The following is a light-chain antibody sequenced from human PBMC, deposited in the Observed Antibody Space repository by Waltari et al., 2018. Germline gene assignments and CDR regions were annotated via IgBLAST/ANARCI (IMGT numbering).Light chain of an antibody. CDR1: QGISNY. J-gene: IGKJ1*01. Sequence: DIHVTQSRFFLSASVGDRVTITCRASQGISNYLAWYQQKPGKVPKLLIYAASTLQSGIPSRVSGSGSGTEFTLTISSLQPEDVATDCCQKYNSAPRTFGQGSKVEIK. CDR2: AAS. V-gene: IGKV1-27*01. CDR3: QKYNSAPRT.